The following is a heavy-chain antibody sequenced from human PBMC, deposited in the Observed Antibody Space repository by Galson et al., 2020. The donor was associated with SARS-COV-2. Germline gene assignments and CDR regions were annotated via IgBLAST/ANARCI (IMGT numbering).Heavy chain of an antibody. J-gene: IGHJ6*02. V-gene: IGHV4-39*01. Sequence: SETLSLTCNVSGGSISTSNSYWGWIRQSPGKGLDWMGTVFYSGTTNYNPSLKDRITISVDRSKNQFSLKLRSVIAADTAVYYCARYLREYTFNGMDVWGQGTTVTVSS. D-gene: IGHD5-18*01. CDR1: GGSISTSNSY. CDR2: VFYSGTT. CDR3: ARYLREYTFNGMDV.